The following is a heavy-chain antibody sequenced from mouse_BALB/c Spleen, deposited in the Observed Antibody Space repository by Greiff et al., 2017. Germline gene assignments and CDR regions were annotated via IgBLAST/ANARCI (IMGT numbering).Heavy chain of an antibody. CDR1: GDSITSGY. CDR2: ISYSGST. D-gene: IGHD1-1*01. Sequence: VQLKESGPSLVKPSQTLSLSCSVTGDSITSGYWHWIRKFPGNKLEYMGYISYSGSTYYNQSLKSRISITRDTSKNQYYLQLNSVTTEDTATYYCARSYCGSSYEGWYFEVWGAGTTVTVAS. J-gene: IGHJ1*01. CDR3: ARSYCGSSYEGWYFEV. V-gene: IGHV3-8*02.